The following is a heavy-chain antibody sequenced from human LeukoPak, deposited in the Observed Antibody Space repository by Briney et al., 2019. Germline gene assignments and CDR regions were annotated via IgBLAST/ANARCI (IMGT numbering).Heavy chain of an antibody. CDR3: ARDGAPYYYGSGSYSLYYMDV. CDR2: IIPMFGTA. J-gene: IGHJ6*03. Sequence: SVTVSFKASGGTFISYEISWVRQAPGQGREWMGGIIPMFGTAKYAQKFQGRVTITADKSTSTAYMELSSLRSEDTAVYYCARDGAPYYYGSGSYSLYYMDVWGKGTTVTISS. CDR1: GGTFISYE. D-gene: IGHD3-10*01. V-gene: IGHV1-69*06.